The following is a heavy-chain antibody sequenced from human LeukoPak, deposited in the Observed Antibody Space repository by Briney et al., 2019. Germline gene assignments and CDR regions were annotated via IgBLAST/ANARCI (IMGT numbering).Heavy chain of an antibody. CDR1: GGTFSSYA. Sequence: GASVKVSCKASGGTFSSYAISWVRQAPGQGLEWMGGIIPIFGTANYAQKFQGRVTITTDESTSTAYMELSSLRSEDTAVYYSARDPFSQPYYDSRGYGGQWGQGTLVTVSS. J-gene: IGHJ4*02. V-gene: IGHV1-69*05. D-gene: IGHD3-22*01. CDR2: IIPIFGTA. CDR3: ARDPFSQPYYDSRGYGGQ.